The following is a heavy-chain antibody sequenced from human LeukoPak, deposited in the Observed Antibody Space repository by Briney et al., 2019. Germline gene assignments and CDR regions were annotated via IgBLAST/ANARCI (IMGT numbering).Heavy chain of an antibody. CDR3: ARLWGKFDAFDI. D-gene: IGHD7-27*01. J-gene: IGHJ3*02. Sequence: ASVKVSCKPSGYTFTDYYMHWVRQAPGPGLEWMGWIYPNSGVTNSPQKFQGRVTMTRDTSISTAYMELSSLRSDDTAVYYCARLWGKFDAFDIWGQGTMATVSS. V-gene: IGHV1-2*02. CDR2: IYPNSGVT. CDR1: GYTFTDYY.